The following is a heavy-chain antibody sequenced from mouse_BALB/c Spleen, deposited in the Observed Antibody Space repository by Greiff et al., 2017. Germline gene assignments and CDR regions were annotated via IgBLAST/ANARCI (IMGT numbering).Heavy chain of an antibody. Sequence: VQLQQSGAELVKPGASVKLSCTASGFNINDTYMHWVKQRPEQGLEWIGRIDPANGNTKYDPKFQGKATITADTSSNTAYLQLNSLTSEDTAVYYCARGNGNLFAYWGQGTLVTVSA. V-gene: IGHV14-3*02. CDR2: IDPANGNT. CDR3: ARGNGNLFAY. CDR1: GFNINDTY. D-gene: IGHD2-1*01. J-gene: IGHJ3*01.